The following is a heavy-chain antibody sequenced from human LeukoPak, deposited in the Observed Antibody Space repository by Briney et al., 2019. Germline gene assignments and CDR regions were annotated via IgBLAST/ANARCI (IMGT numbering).Heavy chain of an antibody. CDR1: GGSFSGYY. Sequence: SETLSLTCAVYGGSFSGYYWSWIRQPPGKGLEWIGEINHSGSTNYNPSLKSRVTISVDTSKNQFSLKLSSVTAADTAVYYCARGKTWVRGHTYYYDSSGRGAYDYWGQGTLVTVSS. J-gene: IGHJ4*02. V-gene: IGHV4-34*01. D-gene: IGHD3-22*01. CDR3: ARGKTWVRGHTYYYDSSGRGAYDY. CDR2: INHSGST.